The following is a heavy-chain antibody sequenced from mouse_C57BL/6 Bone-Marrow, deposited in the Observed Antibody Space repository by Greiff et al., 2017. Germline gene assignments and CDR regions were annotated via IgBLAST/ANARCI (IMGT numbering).Heavy chain of an antibody. CDR1: GFTFSDYY. V-gene: IGHV5-12*01. Sequence: EVQLVESGGGLVQPGGSLKLSCAASGFTFSDYYMYWVRQTPEKRLEWVAYISNGGGSTYYPDTVKGRFTISRDNAKNTLYLQMSRLKSEDTAMYYCARERDYWGQGTTLTVSS. J-gene: IGHJ2*01. CDR3: ARERDY. CDR2: ISNGGGST.